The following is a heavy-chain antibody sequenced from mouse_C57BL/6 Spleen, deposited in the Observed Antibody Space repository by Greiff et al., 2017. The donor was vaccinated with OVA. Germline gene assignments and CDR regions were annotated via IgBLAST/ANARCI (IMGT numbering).Heavy chain of an antibody. CDR2: IYTSDSET. CDR1: GYTFTSYW. D-gene: IGHD1-1*01. CDR3: AREVYYYGSSYSYFDY. V-gene: IGHV1-61*01. J-gene: IGHJ2*01. Sequence: QVQLQQPGAELVRPGSSVKLSCKASGYTFTSYWMDWVKQRPGQGLEWIGNIYTSDSETPYHQQFKDKATLTVDKSSSTAYMQLSSLTSEDSAVYDCAREVYYYGSSYSYFDYWGQGTTLTVSS.